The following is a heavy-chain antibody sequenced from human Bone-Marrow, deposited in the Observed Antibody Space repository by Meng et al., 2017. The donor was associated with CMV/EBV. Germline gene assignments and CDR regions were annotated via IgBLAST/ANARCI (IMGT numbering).Heavy chain of an antibody. J-gene: IGHJ4*02. CDR1: GYTFTSYG. D-gene: IGHD2-2*01. Sequence: ASVKVSCKASGYTFTSYGISWVRQAPGQGLEWMGWISAYNGNTNYAQKLQGRVNMTTDTSTSTAYMELRSLRSDDTAVYYCARRLYCSSTSCFELEPWGQGTLVTVSS. CDR2: ISAYNGNT. CDR3: ARRLYCSSTSCFELEP. V-gene: IGHV1-18*01.